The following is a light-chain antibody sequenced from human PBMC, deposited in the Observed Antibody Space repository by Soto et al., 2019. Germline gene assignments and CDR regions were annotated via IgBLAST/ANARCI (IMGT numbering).Light chain of an antibody. CDR3: QQYECLPVT. Sequence: DIQMNQAPSSLSASVGDRVAIIYLSSQDITNCLYWYHQKAGKAPKLLIYDASNLETGVPSRFSGSGSGRHFTFTITSLQPEDIGTYYCQQYECLPVTLGRGTKVDIK. J-gene: IGKJ3*01. CDR2: DAS. CDR1: QDITNC. V-gene: IGKV1-33*01.